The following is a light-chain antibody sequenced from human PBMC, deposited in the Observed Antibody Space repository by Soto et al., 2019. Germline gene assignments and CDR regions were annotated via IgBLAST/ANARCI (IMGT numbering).Light chain of an antibody. J-gene: IGLJ1*01. CDR3: AAWDDSLNGYV. CDR1: SSNIGSNT. Sequence: QPVLTQPPSASGTPGQRVTISCSGSSSNIGSNTVNWYQQLPGTAPKLLIYSHNQRPSGVPDRFSGSQSGTSASLAISGLQSEDEADYYCAAWDDSLNGYVFELGPRSPS. CDR2: SHN. V-gene: IGLV1-44*01.